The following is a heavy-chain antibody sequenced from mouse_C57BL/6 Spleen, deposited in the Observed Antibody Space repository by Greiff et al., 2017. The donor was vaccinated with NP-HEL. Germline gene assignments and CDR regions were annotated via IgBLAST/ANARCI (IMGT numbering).Heavy chain of an antibody. CDR3: ARSARIKY. Sequence: EVKLQESGPGLVKPSQSLSLTCTVTGYSITSGYGWNWIRQFPGNKLEWMGYISYSGSTNYNPSLQRRISITRDTSTNLFCMQLKSVTTEDTATYDCARSARIKYWGQGTTLTVSS. V-gene: IGHV3-2*02. J-gene: IGHJ2*01. D-gene: IGHD1-2*01. CDR2: ISYSGST. CDR1: GYSITSGYG.